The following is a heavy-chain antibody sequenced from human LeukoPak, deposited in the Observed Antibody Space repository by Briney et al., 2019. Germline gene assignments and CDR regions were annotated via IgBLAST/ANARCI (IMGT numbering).Heavy chain of an antibody. CDR1: GYTFTGYY. CDR3: ARDLGSGYDFGPDY. D-gene: IGHD5-12*01. J-gene: IGHJ4*02. V-gene: IGHV1-2*02. Sequence: ASVKVSCKASGYTFTGYYMHWVRQAPGQGLEWMGWINPNSGGTNYAQKFQGRVTMTRDTSISTAYMELSRLRSDDTAVYYCARDLGSGYDFGPDYWGQGTLVTVSS. CDR2: INPNSGGT.